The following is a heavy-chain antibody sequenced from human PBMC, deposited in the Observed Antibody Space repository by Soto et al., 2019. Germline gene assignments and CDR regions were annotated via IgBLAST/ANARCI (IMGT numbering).Heavy chain of an antibody. CDR2: IGTAGDT. J-gene: IGHJ4*02. CDR3: AKGQEIGTHFFDS. Sequence: GGSLRLSCEASGFTFSGFDMHWVRQPTGRGLEWVSSIGTAGDTYYAVSVKGRFTTSRDNAKNSLSLQMNSLRAGDMAVYFCAKGQEIGTHFFDSWGQGTQVTVSS. D-gene: IGHD6-13*01. V-gene: IGHV3-13*01. CDR1: GFTFSGFD.